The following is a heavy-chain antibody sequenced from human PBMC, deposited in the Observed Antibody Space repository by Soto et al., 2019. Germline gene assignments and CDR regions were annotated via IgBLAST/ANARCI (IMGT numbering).Heavy chain of an antibody. D-gene: IGHD6-13*01. Sequence: QVQLVQSGAEVKKPGSSVKVSCKASGGTFSSYVISWVRQAPGQGLEWMGGIIPMFEKTTYAQRFQGRVTITADESTSTAYMELSSLRSEHTAFYFCSHSSSPLGFDFWGQGTLVHVSS. CDR3: SHSSSPLGFDF. J-gene: IGHJ4*02. V-gene: IGHV1-69*01. CDR2: IIPMFEKT. CDR1: GGTFSSYV.